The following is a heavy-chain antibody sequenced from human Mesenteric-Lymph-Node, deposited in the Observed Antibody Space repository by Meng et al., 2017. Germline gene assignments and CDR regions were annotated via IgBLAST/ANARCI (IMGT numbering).Heavy chain of an antibody. V-gene: IGHV4-34*01. CDR2: INHSGNT. CDR1: GGSFSGYY. Sequence: QVHLQQWGAGLLKPSETLSLTCAVYGGSFSGYYWSWIRQSPGKGLEWIGEINHSGNTDYNPSLKSRVTISVDTSKNQFSLKLSSVTAPDTAVYYCARGKQDAWELLAYWGQGALVTVSS. CDR3: ARGKQDAWELLAY. D-gene: IGHD1-26*01. J-gene: IGHJ4*02.